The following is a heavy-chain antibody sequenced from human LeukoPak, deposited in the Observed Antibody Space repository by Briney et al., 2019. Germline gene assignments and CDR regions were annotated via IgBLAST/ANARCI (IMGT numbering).Heavy chain of an antibody. Sequence: SDTLSLTCAVYGGSFSGYYWSWIRQPPGKGLEWIGEINHSGSTNYNPSLKSRVTISVDTSKNQFSLKLSSVTAADTAVYYCARVGTYYYDSSGYYWTGYYYYYMDVWGKGTTVTVSS. CDR3: ARVGTYYYDSSGYYWTGYYYYYMDV. CDR1: GGSFSGYY. J-gene: IGHJ6*03. D-gene: IGHD3-22*01. V-gene: IGHV4-34*01. CDR2: INHSGST.